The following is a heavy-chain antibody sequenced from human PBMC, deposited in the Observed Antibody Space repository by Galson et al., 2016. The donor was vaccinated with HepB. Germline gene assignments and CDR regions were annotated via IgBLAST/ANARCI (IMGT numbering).Heavy chain of an antibody. J-gene: IGHJ4*02. CDR2: IWYDGSTQ. V-gene: IGHV3-33*01. CDR3: ARAFGAAGAIDY. Sequence: SLRLSCAASGFTFSNSGMHWVRQAPGKWLEWVAVIWYDGSTQYYGDSVKGRFTISRANSKNVLYLQMNSLGVEDTAVYYCARAFGAAGAIDYWGQGTLVTVSS. D-gene: IGHD6-13*01. CDR1: GFTFSNSG.